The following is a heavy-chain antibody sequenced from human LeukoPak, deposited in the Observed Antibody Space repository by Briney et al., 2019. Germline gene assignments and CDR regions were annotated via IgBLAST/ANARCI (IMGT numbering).Heavy chain of an antibody. CDR3: ARDSSYYYYDTKDY. J-gene: IGHJ4*02. D-gene: IGHD3-22*01. CDR1: GFTFSSYE. CDR2: ISSSGSTI. Sequence: PGGSLRLSCAASGFTFSSYEMNWVRQAPGKGLEWVSYISSSGSTIYYADSVKGRFTISRDNSKNTLYLQMNSLRAEDTAVYYCARDSSYYYYDTKDYWGQGTLVTVSS. V-gene: IGHV3-48*03.